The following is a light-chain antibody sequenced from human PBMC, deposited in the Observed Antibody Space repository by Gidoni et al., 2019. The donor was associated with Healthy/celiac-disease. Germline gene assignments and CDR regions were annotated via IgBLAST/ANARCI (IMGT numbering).Light chain of an antibody. CDR3: SSYTSSSTLDVV. CDR2: EVS. V-gene: IGLV2-14*01. J-gene: IGLJ2*01. CDR1: SSDVGGYNY. Sequence: QSALTQPVSVSGSPGQSITISCTGTSSDVGGYNYVSWYQQHSGKAPKLMIYEVSNRPSGVSNRFSGSKSGNTASLTISGLQAEDEADYYCSSYTSSSTLDVVFGGGTTLTVL.